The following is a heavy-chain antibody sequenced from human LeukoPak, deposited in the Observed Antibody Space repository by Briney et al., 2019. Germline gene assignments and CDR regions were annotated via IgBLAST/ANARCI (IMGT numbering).Heavy chain of an antibody. D-gene: IGHD4-17*01. CDR2: IIPILGIA. J-gene: IGHJ4*02. CDR1: GGTFSSYA. V-gene: IGHV1-69*04. CDR3: ARDYGNVDY. Sequence: SVKLSCKASGGTFSSYAISWVRQAPGQGLEWMGRIIPILGIANYAQKFQGRVTITADKSTSTAYMELSSLRSEDTAVYYCARDYGNVDYWGQGTLVTVSS.